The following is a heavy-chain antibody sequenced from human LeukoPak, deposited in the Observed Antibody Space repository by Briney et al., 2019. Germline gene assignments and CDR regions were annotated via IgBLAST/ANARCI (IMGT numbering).Heavy chain of an antibody. CDR2: IYYSGST. V-gene: IGHV4-59*01. J-gene: IGHJ4*02. Sequence: SETLSLTCTVSGGSISSYYWSWIRQPPGKGLEGIGYIYYSGSTNYNPSLKSRVTISVDTSKNQFSLKLSSVTAADTAVYYCARGNGDYFDYWGQGTLVTVSS. CDR1: GGSISSYY. D-gene: IGHD4-17*01. CDR3: ARGNGDYFDY.